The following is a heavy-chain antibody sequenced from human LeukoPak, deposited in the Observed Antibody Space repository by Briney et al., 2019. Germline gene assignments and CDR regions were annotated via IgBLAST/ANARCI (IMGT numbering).Heavy chain of an antibody. CDR1: GYSFTSYW. D-gene: IGHD5-12*01. Sequence: GESPKISCKGSGYSFTSYWISWVRQMPGKGLEWMGRIDPSDSYTNYSPSFQGHVTISADKSISTAYLQWSSLKASDTAMYYCARQDSGYSGYDYLIDYWGQGTLVTVSS. CDR3: ARQDSGYSGYDYLIDY. J-gene: IGHJ4*02. CDR2: IDPSDSYT. V-gene: IGHV5-10-1*01.